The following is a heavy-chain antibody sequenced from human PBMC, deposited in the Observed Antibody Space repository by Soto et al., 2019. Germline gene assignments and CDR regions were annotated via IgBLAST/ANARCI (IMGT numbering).Heavy chain of an antibody. CDR3: AREHAALYYFDY. D-gene: IGHD3-16*02. CDR1: GFTFSSYG. CDR2: IWYDGSNK. J-gene: IGHJ4*02. V-gene: IGHV3-33*01. Sequence: GSLRLSCAASGFTFSSYGMHWVRQAPGKGLEWVAVIWYDGSNKYYADSVKGRFTISRDNSKNTLYLQMNSLRAEDTAVYYCAREHAALYYFDYWGQGTLVTVSS.